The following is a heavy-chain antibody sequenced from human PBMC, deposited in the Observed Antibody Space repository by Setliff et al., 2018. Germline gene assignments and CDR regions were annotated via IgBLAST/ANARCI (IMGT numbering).Heavy chain of an antibody. CDR1: GFTFSSYA. CDR3: AKGGGSRVLVPAAIFEPTDGKDC. J-gene: IGHJ4*02. D-gene: IGHD2-2*01. V-gene: IGHV3-23*01. CDR2: ISGSGGYT. Sequence: GGSLRLSCAASGFTFSSYAMSWVRQAPGEGLEWVSAISGSGGYTYYADSVKGRFTISRDNSKNTLYLQMNSLRAEDTAIYYCAKGGGSRVLVPAAIFEPTDGKDCWGQGTLVTVSS.